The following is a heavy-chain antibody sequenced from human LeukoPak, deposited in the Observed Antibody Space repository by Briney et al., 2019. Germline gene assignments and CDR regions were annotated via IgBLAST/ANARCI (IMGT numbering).Heavy chain of an antibody. CDR2: ISSTSSTI. V-gene: IGHV3-48*01. Sequence: GGSLRLSCAASGFTFSSYSMNWVRQAPGKGLEWVSYISSTSSTIYYADSVKGRFTISRDNAKTSLYLQMNGLRAEDTAVYYCARGYSGSGSRPFDYWGQGTLVTVSS. J-gene: IGHJ4*02. D-gene: IGHD3-10*01. CDR3: ARGYSGSGSRPFDY. CDR1: GFTFSSYS.